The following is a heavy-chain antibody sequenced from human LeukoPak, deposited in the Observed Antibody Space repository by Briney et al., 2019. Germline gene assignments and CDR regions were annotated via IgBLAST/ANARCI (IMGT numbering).Heavy chain of an antibody. CDR2: ISSSSNYI. V-gene: IGHV3-21*01. CDR1: GFTFSSYS. D-gene: IGHD6-19*01. Sequence: PGGSLRLSCAASGFTFSSYSMNWVRQAPGKGLEWVSSISSSSNYINYADSVKGRFTISRDNAKTSVYLQMNSLRAEDTAVYYCAREPSGWYVDYWGQGTLVTVSS. CDR3: AREPSGWYVDY. J-gene: IGHJ4*02.